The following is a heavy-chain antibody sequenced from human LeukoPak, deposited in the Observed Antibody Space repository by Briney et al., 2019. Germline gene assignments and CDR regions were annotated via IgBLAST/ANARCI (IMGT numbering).Heavy chain of an antibody. CDR1: GYTFTSYY. D-gene: IGHD2/OR15-2a*01. Sequence: ASVKVSCKASGYTFTSYYMHWVRQAPGQGLEWMGIINPSGGSTSYAQKFQGRVTTTRDTSTSTVYMELSSLRSEDTAVYYCARDPTPEYLHAQALYYFDYWGQGTLVTVSS. J-gene: IGHJ4*02. CDR2: INPSGGST. V-gene: IGHV1-46*01. CDR3: ARDPTPEYLHAQALYYFDY.